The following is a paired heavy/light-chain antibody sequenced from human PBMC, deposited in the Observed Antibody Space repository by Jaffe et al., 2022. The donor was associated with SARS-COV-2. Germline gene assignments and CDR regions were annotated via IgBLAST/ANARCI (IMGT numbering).Heavy chain of an antibody. CDR1: GYTFNHYG. J-gene: IGHJ4*02. D-gene: IGHD6-13*01. CDR2: INTANGIT. CDR3: ALDSSSWYSAWSIDF. V-gene: IGHV1-3*04. Sequence: QVQLVQSGAEVKKPGASVKVSCKASGYTFNHYGIHWVRQAPGHRLEWVGWINTANGITKYSQKFQGRVTITRDTSATTAYMELSSLRSEDAAVYYCALDSSSWYSAWSIDFWGQGTVLTVSS.
Light chain of an antibody. CDR2: ANS. J-gene: IGLJ2*01. CDR1: SSNIGAGYD. Sequence: QSVLTQPPSVSGAPGQRVTISCTGSSSNIGAGYDVHWYQQFPGTAPKVLIYANSNRPSGVPDRFSGSKSGTSASLAITGLQAEDEAEYYCQSYDSSLSGFVVFGGGTMLTVL. CDR3: QSYDSSLSGFVV. V-gene: IGLV1-40*01.